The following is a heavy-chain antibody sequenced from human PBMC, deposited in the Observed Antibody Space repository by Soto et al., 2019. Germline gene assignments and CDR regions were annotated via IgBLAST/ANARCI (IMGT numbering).Heavy chain of an antibody. Sequence: ASVKVSCKASGYTFTGYDINWVRQATGQGLEWMGWMNPNSGNTGYAQKFQGRVTMTRNTSISTAYMELSSLRSEDTAVYYCAREVTFGGVIALYNWFDPWGQGTLVTVSS. CDR1: GYTFTGYD. D-gene: IGHD3-16*02. V-gene: IGHV1-8*01. J-gene: IGHJ5*02. CDR2: MNPNSGNT. CDR3: AREVTFGGVIALYNWFDP.